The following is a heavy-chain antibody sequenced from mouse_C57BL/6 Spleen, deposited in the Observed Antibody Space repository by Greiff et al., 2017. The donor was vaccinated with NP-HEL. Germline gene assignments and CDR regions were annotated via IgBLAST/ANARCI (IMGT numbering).Heavy chain of an antibody. CDR1: GFNIKDYY. CDR3: APVYDYGYYAMDY. Sequence: VQLQQSGAELMKPGASVKLSCTASGFNIKDYYMHWVKQRTEQGLEWIGRIDPEDGETTYAPKFQGKATITADTSSNTAYLQLSSLTSEDTAVYYGAPVYDYGYYAMDYWGQGTSVTVSS. V-gene: IGHV14-2*01. D-gene: IGHD2-4*01. CDR2: IDPEDGET. J-gene: IGHJ4*01.